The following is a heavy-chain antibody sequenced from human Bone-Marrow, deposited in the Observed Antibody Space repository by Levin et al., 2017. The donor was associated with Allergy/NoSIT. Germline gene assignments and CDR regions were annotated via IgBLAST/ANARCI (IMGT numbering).Heavy chain of an antibody. J-gene: IGHJ6*02. V-gene: IGHV4-59*12. Sequence: SQTLSLTCTVSGGAIGNSYWTWIRQPPGKRLEWIGYIFNNGNTHYNASLESRLTISVDTSKNQFSLKLNSVTAADTAVYYCARSLESRAARPGYYYYGMDVWGQGTTVTVSS. D-gene: IGHD6-6*01. CDR1: GGAIGNSY. CDR2: IFNNGNT. CDR3: ARSLESRAARPGYYYYGMDV.